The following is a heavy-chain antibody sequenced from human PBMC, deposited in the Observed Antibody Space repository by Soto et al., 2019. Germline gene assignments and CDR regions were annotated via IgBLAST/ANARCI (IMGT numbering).Heavy chain of an antibody. CDR1: GGSISSSSYY. CDR3: ARGLREIAAAGTHWFDP. Sequence: SETLSLTCTVSGGSISSSSYYWGWIRQPPGKGLEWIGRIYYSGSTYYNPYLKSRVTISVDTSKNQFSLKLSSVTAADTAVYYCARGLREIAAAGTHWFDPWGQGTLGTVSS. J-gene: IGHJ5*02. V-gene: IGHV4-39*01. D-gene: IGHD6-13*01. CDR2: IYYSGST.